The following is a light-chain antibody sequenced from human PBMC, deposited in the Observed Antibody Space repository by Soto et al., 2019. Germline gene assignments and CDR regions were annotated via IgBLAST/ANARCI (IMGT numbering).Light chain of an antibody. V-gene: IGKV1-39*01. CDR1: QYISTY. CDR2: VAS. Sequence: DIQMTQSPSSLSASVGDSLTITCRASQYISTYLNWYQQKPGKAPKLLIYVASNLQSGVPSRFSGSGSGTDFTLTISSMQPEDIETYYCQESYSTSFGQGTKVDIK. J-gene: IGKJ1*01. CDR3: QESYSTS.